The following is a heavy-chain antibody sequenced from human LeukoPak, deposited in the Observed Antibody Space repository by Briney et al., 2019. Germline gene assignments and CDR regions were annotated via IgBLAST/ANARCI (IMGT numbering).Heavy chain of an antibody. CDR2: IYPDDSDT. D-gene: IGHD3-22*01. V-gene: IGHV5-51*01. J-gene: IGHJ4*02. Sequence: GESLKISCRVSGYVFASYWIGWVRQVPGKGLEWMGIIYPDDSDTKYSPSFQGQVTFSADKSINTAYLQWSSLKASDTAMYYCARFEVNHEDSSSFYYFDYWGQGTLVTVSS. CDR1: GYVFASYW. CDR3: ARFEVNHEDSSSFYYFDY.